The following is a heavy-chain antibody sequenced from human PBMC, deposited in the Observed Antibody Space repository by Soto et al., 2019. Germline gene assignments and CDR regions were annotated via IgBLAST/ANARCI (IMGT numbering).Heavy chain of an antibody. CDR1: GGTFSSYA. D-gene: IGHD2-8*01. J-gene: IGHJ6*04. V-gene: IGHV1-69*13. CDR3: ALNCTVLTGYGIDL. CDR2: IIPIFGTA. Sequence: SVKVSCKASGGTFSSYAISWVRQAPGQGLERMGGIIPIFGTANYAQKFQGRVTITADESTSTAYMALSSLRSEDTAVYYFALNCTVLTGYGIDLWGKGTTVTVYS.